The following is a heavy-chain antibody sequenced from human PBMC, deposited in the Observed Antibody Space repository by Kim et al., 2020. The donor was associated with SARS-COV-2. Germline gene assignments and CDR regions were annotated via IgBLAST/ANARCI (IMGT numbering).Heavy chain of an antibody. CDR1: GYTFTSYG. D-gene: IGHD3-9*01. CDR2: ISAYNGNT. V-gene: IGHV1-18*01. Sequence: ASVKVSCKASGYTFTSYGISWVRQAPGQGLEWMGWISAYNGNTNYAQKLQGRVTMTTDTSTSTAYMELRSLRSDDTAVYYCARGYYDILTGYYWMASDGLDAFDIWGQGTMVTVSS. J-gene: IGHJ3*02. CDR3: ARGYYDILTGYYWMASDGLDAFDI.